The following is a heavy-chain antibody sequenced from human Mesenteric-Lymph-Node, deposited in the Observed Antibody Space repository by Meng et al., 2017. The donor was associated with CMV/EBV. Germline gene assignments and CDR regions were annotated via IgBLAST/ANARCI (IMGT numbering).Heavy chain of an antibody. J-gene: IGHJ6*02. V-gene: IGHV3-7*01. CDR1: GFTFSSYW. Sequence: GGSLRLSCAASGFTFSSYWMSWVRQAPGKGLEWVANIKQDGSEKYYVDSVKGRFTISRDNAKNSLYLQMNSLRAEDTAVYYCARDYDFWSGYYEPPYYYYGMDVWGQGTTVTVSS. CDR2: IKQDGSEK. D-gene: IGHD3-3*01. CDR3: ARDYDFWSGYYEPPYYYYGMDV.